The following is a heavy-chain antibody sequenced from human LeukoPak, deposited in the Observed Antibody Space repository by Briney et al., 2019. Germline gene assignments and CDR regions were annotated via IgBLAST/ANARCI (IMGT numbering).Heavy chain of an antibody. CDR2: ISGSGGST. CDR3: AKDLQWGDYYYGMDV. J-gene: IGHJ6*02. Sequence: QPAGSLRLSCAASGFTLSTYAMSWVRQAPGKGLEWVSAISGSGGSTYHADSVKGRFTISRDNSKNTLYLQMNSLRAEDTALYYCAKDLQWGDYYYGMDVWGQGTTVTVSS. V-gene: IGHV3-23*01. CDR1: GFTLSTYA. D-gene: IGHD1-26*01.